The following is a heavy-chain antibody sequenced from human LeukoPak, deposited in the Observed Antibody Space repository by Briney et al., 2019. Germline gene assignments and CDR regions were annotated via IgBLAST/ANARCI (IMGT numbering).Heavy chain of an antibody. D-gene: IGHD3-16*01. CDR1: GFTFCDYY. CDR3: ANGGGQRWTPLDP. CDR2: ISYGRSNK. Sequence: GGSLRLSCAASGFTFCDYYMIWILQSPGKGREGVAVISYGRSNKYYTDSGTGRFTIYRHNSKNTMYLQMSSVRAEEKAVYYCANGGGQRWTPLDPWGQGTLVTVSS. J-gene: IGHJ5*02. V-gene: IGHV3-30*18.